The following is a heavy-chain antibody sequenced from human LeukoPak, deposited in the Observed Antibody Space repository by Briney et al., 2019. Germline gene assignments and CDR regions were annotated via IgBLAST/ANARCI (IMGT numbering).Heavy chain of an antibody. CDR3: ARVDGRDGYNYAFDI. CDR1: GFTFSSYA. CDR2: ISYDGSNK. Sequence: PGGSLRLSCAASGFTFSSYAMHWVRQAPGKGLEWVAVISYDGSNKYYADSVKGRFTISRDNSKNTLYLQMNSLRADDTAVYYCARVDGRDGYNYAFDIWGQGTMVTVSS. V-gene: IGHV3-30-3*01. J-gene: IGHJ3*02. D-gene: IGHD5-24*01.